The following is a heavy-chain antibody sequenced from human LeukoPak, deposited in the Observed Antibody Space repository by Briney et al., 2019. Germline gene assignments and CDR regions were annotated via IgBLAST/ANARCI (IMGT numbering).Heavy chain of an antibody. Sequence: GGSLRLSCAASGFTFDDYAMHWVRQAPGEGLEWVSGINWNSGSIDYADSVEGRFTISRGNAKNSVYLQMNSLRVEDTALYYCAKDIRGGWTTGTQGYLDYWGQGTLVTVSS. D-gene: IGHD4-17*01. CDR3: AKDIRGGWTTGTQGYLDY. V-gene: IGHV3-9*01. CDR1: GFTFDDYA. CDR2: INWNSGSI. J-gene: IGHJ4*02.